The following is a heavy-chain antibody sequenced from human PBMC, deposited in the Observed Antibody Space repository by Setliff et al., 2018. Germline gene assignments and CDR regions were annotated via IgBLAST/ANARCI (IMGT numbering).Heavy chain of an antibody. J-gene: IGHJ4*02. V-gene: IGHV3-7*01. CDR1: GFTFXDYW. D-gene: IGHD3-16*01. CDR3: ARDGGEY. CDR2: XXXXXXXX. Sequence: PGGSLRLSCAAPGFTFXDYWMIWVRQAPGXXXXXXXXXXXXXXXXXYVXSXXGRFPISRDNAKNSLYLQMNSLRAEDTAVYYCARDGGEYWGQGTLVTVSS.